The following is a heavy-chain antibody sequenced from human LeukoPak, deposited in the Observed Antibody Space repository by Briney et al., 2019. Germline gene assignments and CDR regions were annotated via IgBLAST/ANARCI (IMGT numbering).Heavy chain of an antibody. Sequence: GKSLRLSCAASGFTFNTYAMHWVRQAPGRGLEWVAVIWCDGSLTFYADSVKGRFTISRDNSKNTLYLHMDSLTVEDTAVFYCARHRVAVDGPDAFDIWGHGTTVIVSS. J-gene: IGHJ3*02. CDR2: IWCDGSLT. D-gene: IGHD6-19*01. V-gene: IGHV3-33*01. CDR1: GFTFNTYA. CDR3: ARHRVAVDGPDAFDI.